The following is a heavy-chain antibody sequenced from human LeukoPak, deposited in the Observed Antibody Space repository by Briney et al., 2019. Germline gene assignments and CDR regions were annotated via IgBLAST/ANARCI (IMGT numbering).Heavy chain of an antibody. J-gene: IGHJ4*02. CDR2: ISAYNGNT. D-gene: IGHD6-13*01. CDR1: GYTFTSYG. V-gene: IGHV1-18*01. Sequence: ASVKVSCKASGYTFTSYGISWVRQAPGQGLEWMGWISAYNGNTNYAQKLQGRVTMTTDTSTSTAYMELRSLRSDDTAVYYCARDFYSAAAAGTEYYFDYWGQGTLVTVSS. CDR3: ARDFYSAAAAGTEYYFDY.